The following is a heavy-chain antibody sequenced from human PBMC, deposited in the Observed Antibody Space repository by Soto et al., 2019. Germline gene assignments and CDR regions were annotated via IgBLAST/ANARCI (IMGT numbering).Heavy chain of an antibody. J-gene: IGHJ6*02. D-gene: IGHD4-17*01. Sequence: GGALRLSCAASGFTLSSYAMSWVRQAPGKGLEWVAVISDDGSNKYYADSVKGRFTISRDNSKNTLYLQMNSLRAEDTAVYYCAKDQEAGDYYYYGMDVWGQGTTVTVSS. CDR2: ISDDGSNK. V-gene: IGHV3-30*18. CDR1: GFTLSSYA. CDR3: AKDQEAGDYYYYGMDV.